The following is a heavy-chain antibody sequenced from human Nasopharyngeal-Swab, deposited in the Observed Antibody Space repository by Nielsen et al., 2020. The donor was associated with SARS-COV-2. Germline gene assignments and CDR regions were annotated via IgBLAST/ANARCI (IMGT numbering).Heavy chain of an antibody. CDR2: IYYSGST. CDR3: ARGGAACPGFDY. J-gene: IGHJ4*02. V-gene: IGHV4-31*02. Sequence: WIRQPPGKDLEWIGYIYYSGSTYYNPSLKSRVTVSVDTSKNQFSLKLSSVTAADTAVYYCARGGAACPGFDYWGQGTLVTVSS. D-gene: IGHD6-6*01.